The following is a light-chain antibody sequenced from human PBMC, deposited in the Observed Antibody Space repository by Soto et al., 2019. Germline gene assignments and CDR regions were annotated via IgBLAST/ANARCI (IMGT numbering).Light chain of an antibody. CDR3: QQYGNSPQIT. CDR1: QSVRNSY. Sequence: EIVLTQSPGTLSLSPGERATLSCRASQSVRNSYLAWYQQKPGQAPRLLMSGASSRSTGIPDRFSGNRSGTDFTLTISRLEPEDFAVYYCQQYGNSPQITFGQGTRLEIK. CDR2: GAS. J-gene: IGKJ5*01. V-gene: IGKV3-20*01.